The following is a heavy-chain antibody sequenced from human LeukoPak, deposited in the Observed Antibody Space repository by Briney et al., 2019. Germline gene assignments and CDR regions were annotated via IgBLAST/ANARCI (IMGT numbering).Heavy chain of an antibody. V-gene: IGHV3-23*01. CDR2: LSGNGGST. CDR3: AKYGRGGGSYYNEYYYYYYMDV. D-gene: IGHD3-10*01. CDR1: GFTLSSYG. J-gene: IGHJ6*03. Sequence: GGSLRLSCAASGFTLSSYGMSWVRQAPGKGLEWVSALSGNGGSTYYADSVKGRFTISRDNSKNTLYLQMNSLRAEDTAVYYCAKYGRGGGSYYNEYYYYYYMDVWGKGTTVTISS.